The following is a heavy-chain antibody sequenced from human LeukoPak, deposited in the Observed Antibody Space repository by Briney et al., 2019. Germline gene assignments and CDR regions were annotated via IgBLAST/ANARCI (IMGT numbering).Heavy chain of an antibody. V-gene: IGHV3-49*03. D-gene: IGHD3-22*01. CDR1: GFTIDDYT. Sequence: QPGGSLRLSCTGSGFTIDDYTMTWFRQVPGMGLEWVGFIRREAHGGTTEYAASVRGRFTISRDDSKSIAFLQMDSLKTEDTAVYYCAKVGRPGYYGDSSGYYGYWGQGTLVTVSS. J-gene: IGHJ4*02. CDR2: IRREAHGGTT. CDR3: AKVGRPGYYGDSSGYYGY.